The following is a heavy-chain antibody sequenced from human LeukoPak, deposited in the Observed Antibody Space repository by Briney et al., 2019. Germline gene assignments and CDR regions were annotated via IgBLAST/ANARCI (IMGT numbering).Heavy chain of an antibody. J-gene: IGHJ6*03. CDR2: SIPIFGTA. V-gene: IGHV1-69*06. D-gene: IGHD3-22*01. CDR3: ATTNYYDSSGYYPYYYYYMDV. Sequence: ASVKVSCKASGGTFSSYAISWVRQAPGQGLEWMGESIPIFGTANYAQKFQGRVTITADKSTSTAYMELSSLRSEDTAVYYCATTNYYDSSGYYPYYYYYMDVWGKGTTVTVSS. CDR1: GGTFSSYA.